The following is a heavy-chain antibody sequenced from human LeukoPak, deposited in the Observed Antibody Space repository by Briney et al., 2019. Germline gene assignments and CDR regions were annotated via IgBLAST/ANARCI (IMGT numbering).Heavy chain of an antibody. CDR1: GFTFSSYA. Sequence: TGGSLRLSCAASGFTFSSYAMSWVRQAPGKGLEWVSAISGSGGSTYYADSVKGRFTITRDNSKNTLYLQMNSLRADDTAVYYCANTNPRITMVRGANPNYWGQGTLVTVPS. J-gene: IGHJ4*02. CDR3: ANTNPRITMVRGANPNY. V-gene: IGHV3-23*01. CDR2: ISGSGGST. D-gene: IGHD3-10*01.